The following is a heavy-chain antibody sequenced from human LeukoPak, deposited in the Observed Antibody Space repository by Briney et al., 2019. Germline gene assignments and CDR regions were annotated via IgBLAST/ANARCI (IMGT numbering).Heavy chain of an antibody. Sequence: KASETLSLTCTVSGGSISSRTFYWGWVRQPPGKGLEWIGSIFYGGNTYYKPSLKSRVTISVDTSKNQFSLKLSSVTATDTAVYYCAGHPVDQWPRNYYGMDFWGQGTTVTVSS. CDR3: AGHPVDQWPRNYYGMDF. D-gene: IGHD6-19*01. CDR2: IFYGGNT. J-gene: IGHJ6*02. V-gene: IGHV4-39*01. CDR1: GGSISSRTFY.